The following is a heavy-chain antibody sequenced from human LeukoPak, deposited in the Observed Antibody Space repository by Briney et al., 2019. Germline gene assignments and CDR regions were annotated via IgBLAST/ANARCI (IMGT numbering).Heavy chain of an antibody. D-gene: IGHD3-10*01. Sequence: SETLSLTCTVSGGSISSYYWSWIRQPPGKGLEWIGYIYYSGSTNYNPSLKSRVTISVDTSKNQFSLKLSSATAADTAVYYCARDPITMVRGVINYYGMDVWGQGTTVTVSS. J-gene: IGHJ6*02. CDR1: GGSISSYY. CDR2: IYYSGST. CDR3: ARDPITMVRGVINYYGMDV. V-gene: IGHV4-59*01.